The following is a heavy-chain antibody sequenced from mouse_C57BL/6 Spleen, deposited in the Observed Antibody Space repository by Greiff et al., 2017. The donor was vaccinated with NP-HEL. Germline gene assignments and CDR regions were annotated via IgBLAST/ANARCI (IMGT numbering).Heavy chain of an antibody. V-gene: IGHV1-61*01. CDR3: ARIYYCNYFFYAMDY. J-gene: IGHJ4*01. Sequence: QVQLQQPGAELVRPGSSVKLSCKASGYTFTSYWMDWVKQRPGQGLEWIGTIYPSDSETHYNQKFKDKATLTVDKSSSTAYMQLSSLTSEYSAVYYCARIYYCNYFFYAMDYWGQGTSVTVSS. CDR2: IYPSDSET. D-gene: IGHD2-1*01. CDR1: GYTFTSYW.